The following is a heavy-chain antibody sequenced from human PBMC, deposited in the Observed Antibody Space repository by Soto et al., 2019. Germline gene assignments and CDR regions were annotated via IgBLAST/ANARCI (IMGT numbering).Heavy chain of an antibody. J-gene: IGHJ5*02. CDR2: INAGNGNT. V-gene: IGHV1-3*01. CDR3: ARAVEYYDSSGYLFWFDP. CDR1: GYTFTSYA. Sequence: ASVKVSCKASGYTFTSYAMHWVRQAPGQRLEWMGWINAGNGNTKYSQKFQGRVTITRDTSASTAYMELSSLRSEDTAVYYCARAVEYYDSSGYLFWFDPWGQGTLVTVSS. D-gene: IGHD3-22*01.